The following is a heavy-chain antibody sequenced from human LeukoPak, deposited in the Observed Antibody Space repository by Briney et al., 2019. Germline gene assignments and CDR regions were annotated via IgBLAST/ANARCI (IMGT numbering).Heavy chain of an antibody. D-gene: IGHD1-26*01. Sequence: GGSLRLSCAASGFTVSSNYMSWVRQAPGKGLEWVSVIYSGGSTYYADSVKGRSTISRDNSKNTLYLQMNSLRAEDTAVYYCARPIKVGATEAFDIWGQGTMVTVSS. CDR3: ARPIKVGATEAFDI. J-gene: IGHJ3*02. V-gene: IGHV3-66*01. CDR1: GFTVSSNY. CDR2: IYSGGST.